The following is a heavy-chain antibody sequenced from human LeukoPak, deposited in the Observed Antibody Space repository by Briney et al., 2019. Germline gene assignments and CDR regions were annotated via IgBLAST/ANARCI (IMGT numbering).Heavy chain of an antibody. V-gene: IGHV1-2*02. J-gene: IGHJ5*02. D-gene: IGHD2-21*02. Sequence: AASVKVSCKASGCTFTGYYMHWVRQAPGQGLEWMGWINPNSGGTNYAQKFQGRVTMTRDTSISTAYMELSRLRSDDTAVYYCARDRVTAPMGVNWFDPWGQGTLVTVSS. CDR2: INPNSGGT. CDR1: GCTFTGYY. CDR3: ARDRVTAPMGVNWFDP.